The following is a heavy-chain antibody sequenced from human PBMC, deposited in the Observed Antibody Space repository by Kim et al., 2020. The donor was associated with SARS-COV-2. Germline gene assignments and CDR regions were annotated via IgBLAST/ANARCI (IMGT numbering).Heavy chain of an antibody. J-gene: IGHJ5*02. V-gene: IGHV4-34*01. CDR2: INHSGST. Sequence: SETLSLTCAVYGGSFSGYYWSWIRQPPGKGLEWIGEINHSGSTNYNPSLKSRVTISVDTSKNQFSLKLSSVTAADTAVYYCARGRTVLLWFGELTPVGPWGQGALVTVSS. CDR3: ARGRTVLLWFGELTPVGP. CDR1: GGSFSGYY. D-gene: IGHD3-10*01.